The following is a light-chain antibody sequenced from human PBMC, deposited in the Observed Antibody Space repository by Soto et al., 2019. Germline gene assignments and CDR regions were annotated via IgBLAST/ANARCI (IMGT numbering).Light chain of an antibody. CDR2: LEDSGNY. V-gene: IGLV4-60*02. CDR1: SGHSRNI. CDR3: ETWDTNTRV. Sequence: QTVVTQSSSASASLGSSVKVTCTLSSGHSRNIIAWHQQQPGKAPRYLMKLEDSGNYNKGSGVPDRFSGSSSGADRYFTISNLQFEDEADYYCETWDTNTRVFGGGTQLTVL. J-gene: IGLJ3*02.